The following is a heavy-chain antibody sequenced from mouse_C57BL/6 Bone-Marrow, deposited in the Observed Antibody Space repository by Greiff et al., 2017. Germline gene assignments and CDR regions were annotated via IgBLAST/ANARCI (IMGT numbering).Heavy chain of an antibody. CDR2: IDPSDSYT. J-gene: IGHJ4*01. CDR1: GYTFTSYW. CDR3: ADAMDY. V-gene: IGHV1-69*01. Sequence: QVQLQQPGAELVMPGASVKLSCKASGYTFTSYWMHWVKQRPGQGLEWIGEIDPSDSYTNYNQKFKSKATLTVDTSSSTAYMQLSSLTSEDSAVYYCADAMDYWGQGTSVTVSS.